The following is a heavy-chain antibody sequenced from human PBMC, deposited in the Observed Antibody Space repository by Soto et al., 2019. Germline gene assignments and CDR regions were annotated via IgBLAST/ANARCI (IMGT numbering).Heavy chain of an antibody. V-gene: IGHV4-39*01. CDR3: ASAPWGGITGTIFDY. CDR1: GGSISSSSYY. J-gene: IGHJ4*02. D-gene: IGHD1-7*01. Sequence: SETLSLTCTVSGGSISSSSYYWGWIRQPPGKGLEWIGSIYYSGSTYYNPSLKSRVTISVDTSKNQFSLKLSSVTAADTAVYYCASAPWGGITGTIFDYWGQGTLVTVSS. CDR2: IYYSGST.